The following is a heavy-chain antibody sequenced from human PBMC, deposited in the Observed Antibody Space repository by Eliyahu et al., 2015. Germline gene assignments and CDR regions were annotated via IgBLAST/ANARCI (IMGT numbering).Heavy chain of an antibody. CDR2: IDWDDDK. J-gene: IGHJ3*02. Sequence: QVTLRESGPALVKPTQTLTLTCTFSGFSLSTXGSVVSWIRQPPGKALEWLALIDWDDDKYYSTSLKTRLTISKDTSKNQVVLTMTNMDPVDTATYYCARSSGITGTTILDAFDIWGQGTMVTVSS. CDR3: ARSSGITGTTILDAFDI. D-gene: IGHD1-7*01. V-gene: IGHV2-70*01. CDR1: GFSLSTXGSV.